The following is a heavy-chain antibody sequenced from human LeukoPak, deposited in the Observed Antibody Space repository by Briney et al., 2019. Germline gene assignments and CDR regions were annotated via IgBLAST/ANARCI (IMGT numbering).Heavy chain of an antibody. V-gene: IGHV3-48*01. D-gene: IGHD3-3*01. CDR1: GFTFSSYS. CDR2: ISSSSSTI. Sequence: GGSLRLSCAASGFTFSSYSMNWVRQAPGKGLEWVSYISSSSSTIYYADSVKGRFTISRDNAKNSLYLQMNSLRAEDTAVYYCARGGYDFWSGHPDAFDIWGQGTMVTVSS. CDR3: ARGGYDFWSGHPDAFDI. J-gene: IGHJ3*02.